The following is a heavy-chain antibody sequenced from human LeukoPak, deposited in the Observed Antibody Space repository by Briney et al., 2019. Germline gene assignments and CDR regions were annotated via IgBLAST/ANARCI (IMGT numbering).Heavy chain of an antibody. CDR3: ASYDRIAAPERLYYMDV. CDR2: ISSSSSYI. D-gene: IGHD6-6*01. V-gene: IGHV3-21*01. Sequence: GGSLRLSCAASGFTFSSYSMNWVRQAPGKGLEWVSSISSSSSYIYYADSVKGRFTISRDNAKNSLYLQMNSLRAGDTAVYYCASYDRIAAPERLYYMDVWGKGTTVTVSS. J-gene: IGHJ6*03. CDR1: GFTFSSYS.